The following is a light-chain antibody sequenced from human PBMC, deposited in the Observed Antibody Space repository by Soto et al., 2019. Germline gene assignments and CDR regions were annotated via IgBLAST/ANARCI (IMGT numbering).Light chain of an antibody. CDR2: DVS. CDR3: SSYTSSSTLDVV. J-gene: IGLJ2*01. CDR1: SSDVGGYNY. Sequence: QSALTQPASVSGSPGQSNTISCTGTSSDVGGYNYVSWYQQHPGKAPKLMIYDVSNRPSGVSNRFSGSKSGNTASLTISGLQAEDEADYYCSSYTSSSTLDVVFGGGTKVTVL. V-gene: IGLV2-14*01.